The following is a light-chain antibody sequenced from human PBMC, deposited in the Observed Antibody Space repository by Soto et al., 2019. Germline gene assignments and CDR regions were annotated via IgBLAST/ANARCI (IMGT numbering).Light chain of an antibody. CDR1: SSDVGGYNY. V-gene: IGLV2-14*01. CDR2: DVS. J-gene: IGLJ2*01. CDR3: GSYTSSSTQV. Sequence: QSALTQPASVSGSPGQSITISCTGTSSDVGGYNYVSWYQQHPGTAPNLMIYDVSNRPSGVSNRFSGSKSGNTACLTISGLQAEDEADYYCGSYTSSSTQVFGGGTKVTVL.